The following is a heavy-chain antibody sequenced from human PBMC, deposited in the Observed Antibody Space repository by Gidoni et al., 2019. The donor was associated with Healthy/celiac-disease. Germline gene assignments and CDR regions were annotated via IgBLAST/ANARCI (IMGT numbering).Heavy chain of an antibody. J-gene: IGHJ4*02. D-gene: IGHD4-17*01. CDR2: IYYSGST. V-gene: IGHV4-31*03. CDR3: ARNDYGDLRGFDY. CDR1: GGSIRSGGYY. Sequence: QVQLQESGPGLVKPSQTLSLTCTVSGGSIRSGGYYWSWIRQHPGKGLEWIGYIYYSGSTYYNPSLKSRVTISVDTSKNQFSLKLSSVTAADTAVYYCARNDYGDLRGFDYWGQGTLVTVSS.